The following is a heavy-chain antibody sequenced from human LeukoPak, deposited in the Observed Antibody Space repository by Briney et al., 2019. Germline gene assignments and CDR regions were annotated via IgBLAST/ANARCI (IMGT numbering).Heavy chain of an antibody. CDR2: ISGSGVNT. CDR1: RFTFDNYA. Sequence: GGSLRLSCAASRFTFDNYAMNWVRQAPGKGLEWVLGISGSGVNTYYADSVKGRFTISRDNSKNTLYLQLNSLRGEDTAIYYCARDTSFNYGAHAMDVWGQGTTVTVSS. D-gene: IGHD4/OR15-4a*01. J-gene: IGHJ6*02. CDR3: ARDTSFNYGAHAMDV. V-gene: IGHV3-23*01.